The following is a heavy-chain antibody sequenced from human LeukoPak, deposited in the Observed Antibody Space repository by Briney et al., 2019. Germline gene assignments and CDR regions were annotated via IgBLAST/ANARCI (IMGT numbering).Heavy chain of an antibody. Sequence: GGSLRLSCAASGFTFSDYYMSWIRQAPGKGLEWVSYISSSGSTIYYADSVKGRFTITRDNAKNSLFLQMNSLRAEDTALYYCANEEWYRFDYWGQGTLVTVPS. V-gene: IGHV3-11*01. J-gene: IGHJ4*02. CDR3: ANEEWYRFDY. D-gene: IGHD2-8*01. CDR2: ISSSGSTI. CDR1: GFTFSDYY.